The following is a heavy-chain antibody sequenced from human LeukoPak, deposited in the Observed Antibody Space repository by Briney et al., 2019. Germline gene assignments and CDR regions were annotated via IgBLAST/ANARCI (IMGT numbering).Heavy chain of an antibody. J-gene: IGHJ4*02. Sequence: GGSLRLSCAASGFTFDDYAMHWVRQAPGKGLKWVSGISWNSGSIGYADSVKGRFTISRDNAKNSLYLQMNSLRAEDTALYYCAKDIKRYYGSGINFDYWGQGTLVTVSS. D-gene: IGHD3-10*01. V-gene: IGHV3-9*01. CDR2: ISWNSGSI. CDR1: GFTFDDYA. CDR3: AKDIKRYYGSGINFDY.